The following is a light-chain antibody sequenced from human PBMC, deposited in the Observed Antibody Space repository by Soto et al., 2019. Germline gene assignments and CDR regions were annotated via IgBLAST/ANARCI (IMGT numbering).Light chain of an antibody. Sequence: IKVTQCPTSLSSSVGDRVTITCRASQGISSWLAWYQQKPGKAPKLLIYAASSLQSGVPSRFSGSRSGTEFTLTVSVLEPEDFASYDCLQDPDDSWTFGQGTKVDIK. CDR3: LQDPDDSWT. CDR2: AAS. J-gene: IGKJ1*01. CDR1: QGISSW. V-gene: IGKV1-12*01.